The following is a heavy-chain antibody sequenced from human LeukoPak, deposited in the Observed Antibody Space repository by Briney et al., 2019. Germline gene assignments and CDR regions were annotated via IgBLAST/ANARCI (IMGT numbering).Heavy chain of an antibody. V-gene: IGHV3-30-3*01. D-gene: IGHD3-3*01. J-gene: IGHJ4*02. CDR2: ILYDGSNK. CDR1: GFTFSSYA. Sequence: GGSLRLSCAASGFTFSSYAMHWVRQAPGKGLEWVAVILYDGSNKYYADSVKGRFTISRDNSKNTLYLQMNSLRAEDTAVYYCARAPYNYDFWSGYYYYFDYWGQGTLVTVSS. CDR3: ARAPYNYDFWSGYYYYFDY.